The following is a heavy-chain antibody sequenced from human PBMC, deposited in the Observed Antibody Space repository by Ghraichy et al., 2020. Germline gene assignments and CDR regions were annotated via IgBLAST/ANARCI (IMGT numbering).Heavy chain of an antibody. V-gene: IGHV4-39*02. D-gene: IGHD6-13*01. CDR2: TSYRGAT. J-gene: IGHJ1*01. Sequence: SQTLSLTCSVSGDSVSNRKFYWAWIRQAPGKGLEWIGSTSYRGATYYNPSLESRVVVSVDTPKNTFSLKMNYVTATDTAVYYCARRLAAAGGGNEYFQDWGQGALVIVSS. CDR3: ARRLAAAGGGNEYFQD. CDR1: GDSVSNRKFY.